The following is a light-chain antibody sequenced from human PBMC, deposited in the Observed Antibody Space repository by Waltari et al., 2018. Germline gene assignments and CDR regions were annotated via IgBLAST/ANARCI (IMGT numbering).Light chain of an antibody. CDR2: QDR. J-gene: IGLJ2*01. CDR3: QAWDNSTAV. Sequence: SYELTQPPSVSVSPGQTASITCSGNTLGAKYACWYHQKPGQSPVLVIYQDRKRPSGIPERFSGSNSGNTATLTISGTQAMDEADYYCQAWDNSTAVFGGGTKLTVL. V-gene: IGLV3-1*01. CDR1: TLGAKY.